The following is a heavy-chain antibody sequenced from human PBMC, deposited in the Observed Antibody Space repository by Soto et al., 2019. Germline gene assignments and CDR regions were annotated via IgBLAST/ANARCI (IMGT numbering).Heavy chain of an antibody. J-gene: IGHJ6*02. CDR3: ARFSGGSYNTYYFYYGMDV. CDR1: GYTFTSYG. CDR2: ISAYNGNT. V-gene: IGHV1-18*01. D-gene: IGHD2-15*01. Sequence: ASVKVSCKASGYTFTSYGISWVRQAPGQGLDWMGWISAYNGNTKYAQDLQGRVTMTTDTSTSTAYMELRSLRSDDTAVYYCARFSGGSYNTYYFYYGMDVWGQGXTVTVYS.